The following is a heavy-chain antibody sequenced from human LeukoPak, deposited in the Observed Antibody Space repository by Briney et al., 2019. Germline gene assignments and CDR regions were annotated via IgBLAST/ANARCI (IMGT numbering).Heavy chain of an antibody. D-gene: IGHD3-3*01. CDR1: GFTFSSYA. CDR3: ARDSTIFGVVIIPPHY. CDR2: ISCDGSNK. V-gene: IGHV3-30-3*01. Sequence: GGSLRLSCAASGFTFSSYAMHWVRQAPGKGLEWVAVISCDGSNKYYADSVKGRFTISRDNSKNTLYLQMNSLGAEDTAVYYCARDSTIFGVVIIPPHYWGQGTLVTVSS. J-gene: IGHJ4*02.